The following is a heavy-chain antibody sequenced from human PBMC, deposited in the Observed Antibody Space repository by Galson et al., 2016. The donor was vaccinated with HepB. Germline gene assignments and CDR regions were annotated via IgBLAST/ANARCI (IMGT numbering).Heavy chain of an antibody. J-gene: IGHJ4*02. V-gene: IGHV1-3*01. D-gene: IGHD2-21*01. Sequence: QSGAEVKKPGASVKVSCKASGYTFTNHAMHWVRQAPGQELEWMGWINVANGDTKYSPKFQDRVTIARDTSATTVYIEVSGLRSEDTAVFFRARDSNVFGDQNRGLGFWGQGTLVTVSS. CDR2: INVANGDT. CDR1: GYTFTNHA. CDR3: ARDSNVFGDQNRGLGF.